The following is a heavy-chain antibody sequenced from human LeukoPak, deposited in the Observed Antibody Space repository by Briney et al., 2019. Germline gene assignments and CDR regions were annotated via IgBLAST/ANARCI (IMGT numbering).Heavy chain of an antibody. V-gene: IGHV4-34*01. J-gene: IGHJ6*02. CDR2: INHSGST. D-gene: IGHD3-9*01. CDR3: AGGDDILTGVPHGMDV. Sequence: SETLSLTCAVYGGSFSGYYWSWIRQPPGKGLEWIGEINHSGSTNYNPSLKSRVTISVDTSKNQFSLKLSSVTAADTAVYYCAGGDDILTGVPHGMDVWGQGTTVTVSS. CDR1: GGSFSGYY.